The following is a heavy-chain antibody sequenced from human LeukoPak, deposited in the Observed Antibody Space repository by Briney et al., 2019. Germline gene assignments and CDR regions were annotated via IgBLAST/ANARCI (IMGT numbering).Heavy chain of an antibody. CDR2: IIPILGIA. D-gene: IGHD3-10*01. CDR3: ARDLVTMARGAQGDWFDP. V-gene: IGHV1-69*04. Sequence: SVKVSCKASGGTFSSYAISWVRQAPGQGLEWMGRIIPILGIANYAQKFQGRVTITADKSTSTAYMELSSLRSEDTAVYYCARDLVTMARGAQGDWFDPWGQGTLVTVSS. CDR1: GGTFSSYA. J-gene: IGHJ5*02.